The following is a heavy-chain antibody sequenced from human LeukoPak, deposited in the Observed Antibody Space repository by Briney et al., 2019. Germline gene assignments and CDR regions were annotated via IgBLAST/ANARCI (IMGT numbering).Heavy chain of an antibody. J-gene: IGHJ5*02. V-gene: IGHV1-2*02. CDR3: ARDHGYSSSFFLPKNWFDP. CDR2: INPNSGGT. D-gene: IGHD6-13*01. Sequence: ASVRVSCKASGYTFTGYYMHWVRQAPGQGLEWMGWINPNSGGTNYAQKFQGRVTMTRDTSISTACMELSRLRSDDTAVYYYARDHGYSSSFFLPKNWFDPWGQGTLVTVSS. CDR1: GYTFTGYY.